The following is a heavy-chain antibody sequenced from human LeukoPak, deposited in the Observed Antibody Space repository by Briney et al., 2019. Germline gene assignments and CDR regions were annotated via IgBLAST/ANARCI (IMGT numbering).Heavy chain of an antibody. CDR3: ARWGLPTAGLD. J-gene: IGHJ4*02. V-gene: IGHV4-30-2*01. D-gene: IGHD6-13*01. CDR1: GGSISSENYY. CDR2: IYHSGST. Sequence: SQTLSLTCTVSGGSISSENYYWSWIRQPPGKGLEWIGYIYHSGSTDYNPSLKSRVTISVDRSKNQFSLKLSSVTAADTAVYYCARWGLPTAGLDWGQGTLVTVSS.